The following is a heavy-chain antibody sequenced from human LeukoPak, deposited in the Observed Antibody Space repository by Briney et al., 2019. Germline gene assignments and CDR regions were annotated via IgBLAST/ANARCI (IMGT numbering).Heavy chain of an antibody. V-gene: IGHV4-59*01. CDR3: ARYGGHSSAWYVFDY. Sequence: SETLSLTCTVSGGSISRYYWSSIRQPPGKGLEWIGYIYNTGSSNYNPSLKSRVTILVDTSKNQFSLKLSSVTAADTAVYYCARYGGHSSAWYVFDYWGQGTLVTVSS. D-gene: IGHD6-19*01. CDR2: IYNTGSS. J-gene: IGHJ4*02. CDR1: GGSISRYY.